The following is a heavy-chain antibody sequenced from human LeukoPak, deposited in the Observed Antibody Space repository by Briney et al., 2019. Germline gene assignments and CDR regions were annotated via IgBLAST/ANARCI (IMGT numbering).Heavy chain of an antibody. D-gene: IGHD4-17*01. V-gene: IGHV4-39*07. CDR2: IYYSGST. Sequence: PSETLSLTCTVSGGSINSSSYYWGWIRQPPGKGLEWIGSIYYSGSTYYNPSLKSRVTISVDSSKNQFSLQLSSVTAADTAVYYCARINGDYVSYYYYYYMDVWGKGTTVTVSS. CDR1: GGSINSSSYY. CDR3: ARINGDYVSYYYYYYMDV. J-gene: IGHJ6*03.